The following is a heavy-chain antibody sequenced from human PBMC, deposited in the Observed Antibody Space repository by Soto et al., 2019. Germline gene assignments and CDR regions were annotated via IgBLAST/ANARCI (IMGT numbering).Heavy chain of an antibody. D-gene: IGHD1-26*01. CDR3: ARRGLVGATTFDY. CDR1: GGSISSYY. CDR2: IYYSGST. V-gene: IGHV4-39*01. J-gene: IGHJ4*02. Sequence: PSXTLSLTCTVSGGSISSYYWDWIRQPPVKGLEWIGSIYYSGSTYYNPSLKSRVTISVDTSKNQFSLKLSSVTAADTAVYYCARRGLVGATTFDYWGQGTLVTVSS.